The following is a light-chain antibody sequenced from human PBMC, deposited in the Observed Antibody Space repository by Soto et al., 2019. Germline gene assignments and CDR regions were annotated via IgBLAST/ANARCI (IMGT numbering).Light chain of an antibody. CDR3: SLYTSSSTLGV. CDR2: DVG. J-gene: IGLJ2*01. Sequence: QSALTQPASVSGSPGQSITISCTGTSSDVGGYKYVSWYQQHPGKAPKLMIYDVGNRPSGVSNRFSGSKSGNTASLTISGLQAEDEADYYCSLYTSSSTLGVFGGGTKLTVL. CDR1: SSDVGGYKY. V-gene: IGLV2-14*03.